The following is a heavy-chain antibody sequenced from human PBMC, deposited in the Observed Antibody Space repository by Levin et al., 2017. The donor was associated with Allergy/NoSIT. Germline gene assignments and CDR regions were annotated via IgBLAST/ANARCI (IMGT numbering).Heavy chain of an antibody. CDR2: TRNKANSYTT. Sequence: GGSLRLSCAASGFTFSDHYMDWVRQAPGKGLEWVGRTRNKANSYTTEYAASVKGRFTISRDDSKNSLYLQMNSLKTEDTAVYYCARVVVVPAAMRYYHYGMDVWGQGTTVTVSS. CDR3: ARVVVVPAAMRYYHYGMDV. V-gene: IGHV3-72*01. D-gene: IGHD2-2*01. J-gene: IGHJ6*02. CDR1: GFTFSDHY.